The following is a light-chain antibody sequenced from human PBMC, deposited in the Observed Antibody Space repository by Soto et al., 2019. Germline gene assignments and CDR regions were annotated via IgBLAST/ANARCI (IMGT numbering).Light chain of an antibody. V-gene: IGLV1-44*01. CDR1: SSNIGSNT. CDR3: AAWDGSLNGVL. Sequence: QSVLTQPPSASGTPGQRVTISCSGSSSNIGSNTVNWYQQFQGTAPKVLIYRNNQRPSGVPDRFSGSRSGTSASLVISGLQSEDEADYYCAAWDGSLNGVLFGGGTKLTVL. J-gene: IGLJ2*01. CDR2: RNN.